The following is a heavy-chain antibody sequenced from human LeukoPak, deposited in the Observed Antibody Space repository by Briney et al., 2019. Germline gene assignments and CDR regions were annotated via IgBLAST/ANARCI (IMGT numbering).Heavy chain of an antibody. V-gene: IGHV3-30*01. Sequence: GGSLRLSCAASGFTFSSYAMHWVRQAPGKGLEWVAVISYDGSNKYYADSVKGRFTISRGNSKNTLYLQMNSLRAEDTAVYYCARVIAAANYYFDYWGQGTLVTVSS. J-gene: IGHJ4*02. CDR2: ISYDGSNK. D-gene: IGHD6-13*01. CDR1: GFTFSSYA. CDR3: ARVIAAANYYFDY.